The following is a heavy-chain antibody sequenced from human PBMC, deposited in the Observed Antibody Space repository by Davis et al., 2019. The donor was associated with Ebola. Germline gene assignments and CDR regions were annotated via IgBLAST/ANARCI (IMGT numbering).Heavy chain of an antibody. CDR3: ARSFSSTFVGWFDP. Sequence: ASVKVSCKTFGYTFTSYGITWVRQAPGQGLEWMGWISAYNGNTNYAQKLQGRVTMTTDTSTSTAYMELSSLRSGDTAIYYCARSFSSTFVGWFDPWGQGTLVTVSS. J-gene: IGHJ5*02. D-gene: IGHD6-13*01. V-gene: IGHV1-18*01. CDR1: GYTFTSYG. CDR2: ISAYNGNT.